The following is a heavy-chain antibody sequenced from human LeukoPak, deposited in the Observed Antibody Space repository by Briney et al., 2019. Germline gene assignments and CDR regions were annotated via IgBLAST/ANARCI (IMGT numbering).Heavy chain of an antibody. CDR3: ARDGPVVRGVSLGAFDM. CDR2: IKQDGSEK. CDR1: GITFSANW. V-gene: IGHV3-7*01. J-gene: IGHJ3*02. D-gene: IGHD3-10*01. Sequence: GGSLRLSCEASGITFSANWMSWVRQAPGKGLEWVANIKQDGSEKYYVDPVRGRFTISRDNAKSSLHLQLNSLRVEDTAVYYCARDGPVVRGVSLGAFDMWGQGTVVTVSS.